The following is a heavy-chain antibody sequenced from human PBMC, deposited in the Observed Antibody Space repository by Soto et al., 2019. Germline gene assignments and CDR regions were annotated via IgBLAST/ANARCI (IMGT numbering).Heavy chain of an antibody. CDR2: IYWNNDK. CDR1: GFSLSTSGVG. D-gene: IGHD6-13*01. V-gene: IGHV2-5*01. CDR3: AHRSIFGRSWDYFDY. J-gene: IGHJ4*02. Sequence: HITLKESGPTLVKPTQTLTLTCTFSGFSLSTSGVGVGWIRQAPGKALEWLALIYWNNDKRYSPLLESRHTATMDPSKNQAVLTVTNVDPVLTAPYYYAHRSIFGRSWDYFDYWGQEPLVTV.